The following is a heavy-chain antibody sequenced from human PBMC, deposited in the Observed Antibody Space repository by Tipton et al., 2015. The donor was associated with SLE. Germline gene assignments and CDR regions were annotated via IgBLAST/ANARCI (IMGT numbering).Heavy chain of an antibody. CDR2: IYSGGST. Sequence: SLRLSCAASGFTFSSYAMSWVRQAPGKGLEWVSVIYSGGSTYYANSVKGRYTFSRDDSKNTLYLQMNSLRAEDTAVYYCARESPGGSDVYPSLWYFDLGGRGSLVSVSS. D-gene: IGHD1-26*01. J-gene: IGHJ2*01. CDR1: GFTFSSYA. CDR3: ARESPGGSDVYPSLWYFDL. V-gene: IGHV3-23*03.